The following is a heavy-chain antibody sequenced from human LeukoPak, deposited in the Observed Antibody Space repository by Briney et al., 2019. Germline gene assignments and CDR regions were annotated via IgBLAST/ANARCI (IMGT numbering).Heavy chain of an antibody. CDR2: ISGSGGST. J-gene: IGHJ4*02. CDR1: GFTFSSYA. Sequence: PGGSLRLSCAASGFTFSSYAMSWVRQAPGKGLEWVSAISGSGGSTYYADSVKGRFTISRDNSKNTLYLQMNSLRAEDTAVYYCAKGHYDYVWGSYRCPVSFDYWGQGTLATVSS. D-gene: IGHD3-16*02. CDR3: AKGHYDYVWGSYRCPVSFDY. V-gene: IGHV3-23*01.